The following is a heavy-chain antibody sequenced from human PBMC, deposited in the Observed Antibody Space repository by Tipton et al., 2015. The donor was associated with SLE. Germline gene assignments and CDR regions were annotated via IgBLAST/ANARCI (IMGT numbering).Heavy chain of an antibody. D-gene: IGHD3-10*01. CDR3: ARGRYGSASGYFQH. J-gene: IGHJ1*01. V-gene: IGHV4-61*10. CDR2: IYYSGST. Sequence: TLSLTCTVSGGSISSGSYYWSWIRQPAGKGLEWIGYIYYSGSTNYNPSLKSRVTISVDTSKNQFSLKLSSVTAADTAVYYCARGRYGSASGYFQHWGQGTLVTVSS. CDR1: GGSISSGSYY.